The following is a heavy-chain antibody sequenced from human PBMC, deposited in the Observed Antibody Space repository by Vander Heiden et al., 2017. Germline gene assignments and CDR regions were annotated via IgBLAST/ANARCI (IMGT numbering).Heavy chain of an antibody. Sequence: QVQLVQSGAEVKKPGSSVKVSCKASGGTFSSYAISWVRQAPGQGLEWMGGIIPIFGTANYAQKFQGRVTITADESTSTAYMELSSLGSEDTAVYYCARGSYDILTGYYTQSPYYYGMDVWGQGTTVTVSS. CDR2: IIPIFGTA. D-gene: IGHD3-9*01. V-gene: IGHV1-69*01. J-gene: IGHJ6*02. CDR3: ARGSYDILTGYYTQSPYYYGMDV. CDR1: GGTFSSYA.